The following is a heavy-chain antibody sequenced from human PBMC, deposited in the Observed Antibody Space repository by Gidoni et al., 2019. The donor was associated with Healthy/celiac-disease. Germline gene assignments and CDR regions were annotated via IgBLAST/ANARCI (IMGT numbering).Heavy chain of an antibody. J-gene: IGHJ4*02. D-gene: IGHD5-12*01. CDR1: GGTFSSYA. CDR2: IIPIFGTA. V-gene: IGHV1-69*01. Sequence: QVQLVQSGAEVKKPGCSVKVSCKASGGTFSSYAISWVRQAPGQGLEWMGGIIPIFGTANYAQKFQGRVTITADESTSTAYMELSSLRSVDTAVYYFATERGGYRGHGGVGYWGQGTLVTVSS. CDR3: ATERGGYRGHGGVGY.